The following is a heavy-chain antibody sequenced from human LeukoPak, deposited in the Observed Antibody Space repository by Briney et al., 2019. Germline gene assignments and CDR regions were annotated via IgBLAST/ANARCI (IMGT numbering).Heavy chain of an antibody. J-gene: IGHJ4*02. Sequence: ASVKVSCKASGYTFTTYAIHWVRQAPGQRLEWMGWVNAGSGNTKYSQKFQGRVTITRDTSASTAYMELSSLRSEDTAVYYCVRHERDFDYWGQGTLVTVSS. CDR3: VRHERDFDY. V-gene: IGHV1-3*01. CDR1: GYTFTTYA. CDR2: VNAGSGNT. D-gene: IGHD1-1*01.